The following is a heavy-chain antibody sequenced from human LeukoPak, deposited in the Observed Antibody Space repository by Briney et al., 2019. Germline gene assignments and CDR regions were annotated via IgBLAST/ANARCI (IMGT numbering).Heavy chain of an antibody. J-gene: IGHJ4*02. D-gene: IGHD2-15*01. CDR2: IWYDGSIQ. Sequence: PGRSLRLSCAASGFTFSSCGMHWVRQAPGKGLEWVAAIWYDGSIQYYADSVKGRFTISRDNSKNTLYLQMDSLRDEDTAVYYWARAGYCSGGSCYGSDYWGQGTLVSVSS. CDR1: GFTFSSCG. CDR3: ARAGYCSGGSCYGSDY. V-gene: IGHV3-33*01.